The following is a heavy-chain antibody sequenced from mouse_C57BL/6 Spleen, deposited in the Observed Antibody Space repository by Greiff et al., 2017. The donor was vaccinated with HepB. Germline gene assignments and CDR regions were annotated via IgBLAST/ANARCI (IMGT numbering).Heavy chain of an antibody. V-gene: IGHV5-6*01. Sequence: DVHLVESGGDLVKPGGSLKLSCAASGFTFSSYGMSWVRQTPDKRLEWVATISSGGSYTYYPDSVKGRFTISRDNAKNTLYLQMSSLKSEDTAMYYCARQTTTVGSAMDYWGQGTSVTVSS. J-gene: IGHJ4*01. CDR3: ARQTTTVGSAMDY. CDR2: ISSGGSYT. D-gene: IGHD1-1*01. CDR1: GFTFSSYG.